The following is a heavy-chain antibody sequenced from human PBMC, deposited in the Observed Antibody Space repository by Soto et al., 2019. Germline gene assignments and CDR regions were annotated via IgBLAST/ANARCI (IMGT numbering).Heavy chain of an antibody. CDR1: GFTVSSNY. J-gene: IGHJ6*02. D-gene: IGHD2-2*01. Sequence: PGGSLRLSCAASGFTVSSNYMSWVRQAPGKGLEWVPVIYSGGSTYYADSVKGRFTISRDNSKNTLYLQMNSLGAEDTAVYYCARGIADPVPPANYYYYYGMDVWGQGTTVTVSS. CDR3: ARGIADPVPPANYYYYYGMDV. V-gene: IGHV3-53*01. CDR2: IYSGGST.